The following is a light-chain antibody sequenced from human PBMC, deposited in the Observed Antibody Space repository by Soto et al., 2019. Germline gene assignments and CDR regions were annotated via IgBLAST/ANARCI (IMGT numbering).Light chain of an antibody. J-gene: IGKJ5*01. CDR3: QQYNERSPRT. V-gene: IGKV3-15*01. CDR2: GAS. Sequence: EIVMTQSPATLSVSPGERVALSCRASQSVSSNLAWYQQKHGQAPRRLIFGASTRATGSPASISGSGSGTALTPPISSLQYEEFTADYCQQYNERSPRTFGQGTRLEIK. CDR1: QSVSSN.